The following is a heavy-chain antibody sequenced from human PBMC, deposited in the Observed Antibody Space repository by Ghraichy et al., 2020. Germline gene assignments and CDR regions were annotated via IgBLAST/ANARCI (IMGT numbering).Heavy chain of an antibody. J-gene: IGHJ6*03. CDR3: AGGVEYSSSSGYYYYMDV. CDR1: GGSISSGSYY. V-gene: IGHV4-61*02. CDR2: IYTSGST. D-gene: IGHD6-6*01. Sequence: SETLSLTCTVSGGSISSGSYYWSWIRQPAGKGLEWIGRIYTSGSTNYNPSLKSRVTMSVDTSKNQFSLKLSSVTAADTAVYYCAGGVEYSSSSGYYYYMDVWGKGTTVTVSS.